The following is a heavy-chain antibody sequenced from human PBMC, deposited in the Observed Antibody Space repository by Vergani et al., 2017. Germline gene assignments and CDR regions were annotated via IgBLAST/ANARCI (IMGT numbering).Heavy chain of an antibody. CDR3: ASRYCSGGSCYFFDY. J-gene: IGHJ4*02. CDR1: GFTVSSNY. Sequence: EVQLVESGGGLVQPGGSLRLSCAASGFTVSSNYMSWVRQAPGKGLEWVSVIYSGGSTYYADSVKGRFTISRDNSKNTLYLQMNSLRAEDTAVYYCASRYCSGGSCYFFDYWGQGTLVTVSS. CDR2: IYSGGST. V-gene: IGHV3-66*01. D-gene: IGHD2-15*01.